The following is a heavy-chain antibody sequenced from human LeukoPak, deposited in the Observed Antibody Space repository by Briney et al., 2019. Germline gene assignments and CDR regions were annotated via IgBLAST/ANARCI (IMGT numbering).Heavy chain of an antibody. Sequence: GESLKISCKGSGSSFTNYWIGWVRQMPGKGLEWMGIIYPGDSDTRYSPSFQGRVTISADKSISTAYLQWSSLKASDTAMYYCARHVGDSSRWYSDWGQGTLVTVSS. CDR1: GSSFTNYW. CDR3: ARHVGDSSRWYSD. J-gene: IGHJ4*02. V-gene: IGHV5-51*01. D-gene: IGHD6-13*01. CDR2: IYPGDSDT.